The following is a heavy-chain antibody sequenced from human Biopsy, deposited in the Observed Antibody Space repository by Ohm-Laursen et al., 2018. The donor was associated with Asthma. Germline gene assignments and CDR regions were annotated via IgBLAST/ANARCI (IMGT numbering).Heavy chain of an antibody. D-gene: IGHD2-2*01. Sequence: ASVKVSCKSLGGTFNTYVVGWVRRAPGQGLEWMGGINSVFGTTTYPQKFQDRVTITADDSTSTVYMELSSLRSEDTAVYYCARKAGSCISRTCYSLDFWGQGTLVTVSS. CDR3: ARKAGSCISRTCYSLDF. CDR2: INSVFGTT. CDR1: GGTFNTYV. J-gene: IGHJ4*02. V-gene: IGHV1-69*13.